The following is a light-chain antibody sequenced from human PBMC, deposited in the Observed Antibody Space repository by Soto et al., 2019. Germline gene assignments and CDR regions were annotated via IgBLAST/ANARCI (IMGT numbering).Light chain of an antibody. CDR3: MQYGTSFYT. J-gene: IGKJ3*01. V-gene: IGKV3-20*01. CDR1: QSVSANY. Sequence: EIVLTQSPGTLSLSPGEGATLSCMASQSVSANYLAWYQQKPGQAPRLLLWGASTRAAYIPDRFSGSGSGTDFTLTISRREPEDFAVYYCMQYGTSFYTFGPGTKVDFK. CDR2: GAS.